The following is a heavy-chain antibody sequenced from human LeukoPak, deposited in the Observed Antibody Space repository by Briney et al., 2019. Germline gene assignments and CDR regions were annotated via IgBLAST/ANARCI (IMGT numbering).Heavy chain of an antibody. V-gene: IGHV3-33*06. J-gene: IGHJ4*02. D-gene: IGHD2-15*01. Sequence: GRSLRLSCAASGFTFSSYGMHWVRQAPGKGLELVAVIWYDGSNKYYADSVKGRFTISRDNSKNTLYLQMNSLRAEDTAVYYCAKDVGRYCSGGSCYYFDYWGQGTLVTVSS. CDR2: IWYDGSNK. CDR3: AKDVGRYCSGGSCYYFDY. CDR1: GFTFSSYG.